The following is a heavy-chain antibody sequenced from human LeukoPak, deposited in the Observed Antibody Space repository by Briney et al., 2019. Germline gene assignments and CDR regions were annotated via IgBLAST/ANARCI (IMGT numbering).Heavy chain of an antibody. CDR1: GYTFTSYY. CDR2: INPSGGST. D-gene: IGHD2-2*01. CDR3: ARGDIVVVPAAMNWFDH. V-gene: IGHV1-46*01. Sequence: ASVSVSCKASGYTFTSYYMHWVRQAPGQGLEWMGVINPSGGSTSYAQKFQGRVTMTRDTSTSTVYMELSSLRSEDTAVYYCARGDIVVVPAAMNWFDHWGQGTLVTVSS. J-gene: IGHJ5*02.